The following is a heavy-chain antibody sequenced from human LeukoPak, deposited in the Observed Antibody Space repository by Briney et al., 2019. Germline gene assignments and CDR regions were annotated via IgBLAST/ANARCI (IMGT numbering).Heavy chain of an antibody. CDR3: ARSGPQRTAWFDP. V-gene: IGHV4-34*01. D-gene: IGHD6-25*01. CDR2: INHSGST. J-gene: IGHJ5*02. CDR1: GVSFSGYY. Sequence: SETLSLTCAVYGVSFSGYYWSWIRQPPGKGLEWIGVINHSGSTNYNPSLKSRVTISVDTSKNQFSLKLSSVTAADTAVYYCARSGPQRTAWFDPWGQGTLVTVSS.